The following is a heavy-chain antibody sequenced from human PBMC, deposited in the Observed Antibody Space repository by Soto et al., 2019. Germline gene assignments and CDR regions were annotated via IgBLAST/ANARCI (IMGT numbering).Heavy chain of an antibody. D-gene: IGHD6-19*01. V-gene: IGHV3-30*02. CDR3: VGKLYSSGWAAVSP. J-gene: IGHJ5*02. Sequence: GGSLRLSCAASGLTFINYAMHWVRQAPGKGLEWVAVIRYDGSHENYADSVKGRFTISRDNSKNILYLQMNSLRAEDTALYYCVGKLYSSGWAAVSPWGQGTLVTVSS. CDR1: GLTFINYA. CDR2: IRYDGSHE.